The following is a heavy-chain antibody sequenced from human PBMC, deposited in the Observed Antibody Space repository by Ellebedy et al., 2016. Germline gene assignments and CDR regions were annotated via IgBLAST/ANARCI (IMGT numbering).Heavy chain of an antibody. CDR2: YDPESGEI. V-gene: IGHV1-24*01. D-gene: IGHD1-20*01. Sequence: ASVKVSXXVSGHTLTDLSMHWVRQAPGKGLEWMGGYDPESGEIVYAQKFRGRVTMTEDRSIDTVYMELRSLRPEDTATYYCATEGVEGIPGKYLWGRGTRVSVSS. J-gene: IGHJ4*02. CDR1: GHTLTDLS. CDR3: ATEGVEGIPGKYL.